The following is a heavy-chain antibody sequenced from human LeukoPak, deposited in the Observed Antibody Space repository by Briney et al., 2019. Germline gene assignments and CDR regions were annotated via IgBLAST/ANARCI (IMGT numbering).Heavy chain of an antibody. Sequence: GASLRLPGAASGFTFSNYAMSWVRQAPGKGLEWVSAILGSGGSTYYADSVKGRFTVSRDNSKSTLYLQMNSLRAEDTALYYCAKWGDYDVLTGYYVPDYWGQGTLVTVSS. J-gene: IGHJ4*02. D-gene: IGHD3-9*01. CDR3: AKWGDYDVLTGYYVPDY. CDR1: GFTFSNYA. V-gene: IGHV3-23*01. CDR2: ILGSGGST.